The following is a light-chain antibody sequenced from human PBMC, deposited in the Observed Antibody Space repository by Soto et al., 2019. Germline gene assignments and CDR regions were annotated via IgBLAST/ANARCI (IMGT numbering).Light chain of an antibody. CDR1: SSDVGGYEF. J-gene: IGLJ2*01. CDR2: EVS. V-gene: IGLV2-14*01. Sequence: QSALTQPASVSGSPGQSIIISCTGTSSDVGGYEFVSWYQQHPGKAPKLMIYEVSNRPSGVSNRFSGSKSGNTASLTISGLQAEGEADYYCSSYTSSTRVVFGGGTKLTVL. CDR3: SSYTSSTRVV.